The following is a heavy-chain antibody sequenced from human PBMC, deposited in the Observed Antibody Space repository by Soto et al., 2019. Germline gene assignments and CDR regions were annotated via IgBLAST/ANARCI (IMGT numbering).Heavy chain of an antibody. CDR3: ARDRADGTSSGWHLEEYYFDY. CDR2: ISVYNGNT. V-gene: IGHV1-18*01. Sequence: QVQLVQSGAEVKKPGASVKVSCKASGYTFTSYGISWVRQAPGQGLEWMGWISVYNGNTNYAQKLQGRVTMTTDTSTSTAYMELRSLRSDDTAVYYCARDRADGTSSGWHLEEYYFDYWGQGTLVTVSS. J-gene: IGHJ4*02. D-gene: IGHD6-19*01. CDR1: GYTFTSYG.